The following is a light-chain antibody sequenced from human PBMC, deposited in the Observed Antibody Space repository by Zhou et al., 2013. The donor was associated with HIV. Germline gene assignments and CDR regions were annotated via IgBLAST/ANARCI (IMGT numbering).Light chain of an antibody. V-gene: IGKV1-8*01. J-gene: IGKJ2*01. Sequence: AIRMTQSPSSFSASTGDRVTITCRASQGISSYLAWYQQRPGKAPKLLIYAASTLQSGVPSRFSGSGSGTDFTLTISSLQPEDFATYYCQQLNSYFYTFGQGTKLEIK. CDR1: QGISSY. CDR3: QQLNSYFYT. CDR2: AAS.